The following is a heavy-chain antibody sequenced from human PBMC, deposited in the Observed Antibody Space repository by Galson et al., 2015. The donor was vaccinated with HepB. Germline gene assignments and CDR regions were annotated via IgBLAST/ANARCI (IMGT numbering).Heavy chain of an antibody. J-gene: IGHJ4*02. D-gene: IGHD3-22*01. CDR3: ARDRGSTDYYDSSGYPFDY. CDR2: IIPILGIA. V-gene: IGHV1-69*04. Sequence: SVKVSCKASRDTFSSYTLDWVRQAPGQGLEWIGRIIPILGIANYAQKVQGRVTITADKSTNTAYMELSSLRSEDTAVYYCARDRGSTDYYDSSGYPFDYWGQGTVVTVSS. CDR1: RDTFSSYT.